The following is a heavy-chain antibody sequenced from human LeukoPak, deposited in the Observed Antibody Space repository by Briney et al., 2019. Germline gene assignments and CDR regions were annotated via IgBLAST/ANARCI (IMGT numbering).Heavy chain of an antibody. CDR3: AKGRGGYSSGGFDP. J-gene: IGHJ5*02. CDR2: ISSSGGTT. D-gene: IGHD5-18*01. CDR1: GFTFDSDA. Sequence: GGSLRLSCAASGFTFDSDAMTWVRQAPGKGLEWVSGISSSGGTTYYADSVKGRFTISRDNSKNTLYLQMNSLRVGDTAVYYCAKGRGGYSSGGFDPWGQGTLVTVSS. V-gene: IGHV3-23*01.